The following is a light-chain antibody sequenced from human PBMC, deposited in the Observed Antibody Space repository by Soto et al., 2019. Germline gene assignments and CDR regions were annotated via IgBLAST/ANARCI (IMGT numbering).Light chain of an antibody. V-gene: IGKV1-27*01. CDR3: QKYNSAPLT. J-gene: IGKJ4*01. CDR1: QGIGVY. CDR2: AAS. Sequence: DIQMTQSPSSLSASFGDRVTITCRASQGIGVYLAWFQQRPGNAPKLLIYAASTLQSGVPSRFSGSGSGTDFTLTISSLQPEIVATYYCQKYNSAPLTFGGGTKVEIK.